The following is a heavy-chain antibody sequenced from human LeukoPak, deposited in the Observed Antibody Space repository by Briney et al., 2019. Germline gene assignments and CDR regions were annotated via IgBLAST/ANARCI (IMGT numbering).Heavy chain of an antibody. D-gene: IGHD3-10*01. V-gene: IGHV4-39*01. Sequence: SETLSLTCTVSGDSISSSSYYWGWIRQPPVKGLGWIGSIYYIGSTYYNPSLKSRVTISVDTSKNQFSLKLTSVTAADTAVYYCARHLRPSVWFGELLHWFDPWGQGTLVTVSS. CDR3: ARHLRPSVWFGELLHWFDP. J-gene: IGHJ5*02. CDR2: IYYIGST. CDR1: GDSISSSSYY.